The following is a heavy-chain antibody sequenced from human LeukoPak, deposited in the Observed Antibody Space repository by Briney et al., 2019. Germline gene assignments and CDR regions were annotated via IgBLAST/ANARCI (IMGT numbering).Heavy chain of an antibody. J-gene: IGHJ4*02. Sequence: GGSLRLSCAASGFTFSTYAMHWVRQAPGKGLEWVSLFSYDGSTQFYADSVKGRFTISRDNSKNSLYLQMNSLRTEDTAVYYRAKAKYRFSGYDYLFDDWGQGTLVTVSS. V-gene: IGHV3-30-3*01. CDR3: AKAKYRFSGYDYLFDD. CDR1: GFTFSTYA. D-gene: IGHD5-12*01. CDR2: FSYDGSTQ.